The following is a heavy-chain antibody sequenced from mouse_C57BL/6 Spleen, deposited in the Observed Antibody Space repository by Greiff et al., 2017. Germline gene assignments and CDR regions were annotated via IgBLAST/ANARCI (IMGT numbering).Heavy chain of an antibody. J-gene: IGHJ3*01. CDR1: GFTFTGYY. D-gene: IGHD2-1*01. CDR2: IDPANGDT. CDR3: TRSHDGNGAWFGD. Sequence: VQLQQPGAELVKPGASVKLSCTASGFTFTGYYMHWVKQRPEQGLEWIGMIDPANGDTNYAQKFQGKATITADTSSTTAYMQLSSLTSEDSAVYYCTRSHDGNGAWFGDWGQGTLVTVSA. V-gene: IGHV14-3*02.